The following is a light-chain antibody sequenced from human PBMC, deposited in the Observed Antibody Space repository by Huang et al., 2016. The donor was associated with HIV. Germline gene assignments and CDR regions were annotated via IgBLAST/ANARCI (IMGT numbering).Light chain of an antibody. Sequence: EIVLTQSPATLSLSPGERATLSCRASQSVSSYLAWYQQKPGQAPRLLIYDASSRAPGIPARFRGSRSGTDCTLTISSLGPEDIAVYYCQHRSNWPRLTFGGGTKVEIK. J-gene: IGKJ4*01. V-gene: IGKV3-11*01. CDR1: QSVSSY. CDR2: DAS. CDR3: QHRSNWPRLT.